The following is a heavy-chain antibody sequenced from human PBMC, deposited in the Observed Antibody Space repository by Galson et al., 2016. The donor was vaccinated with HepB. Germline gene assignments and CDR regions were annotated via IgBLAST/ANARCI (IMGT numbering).Heavy chain of an antibody. CDR3: AARYGEFLMVFDY. D-gene: IGHD3-10*01. CDR2: ISGSGTNT. Sequence: SLRLSCAASGFTFSNYVMNWVRQAPGKGLEWVSAISGSGTNTYYEDSVKGRFTISRDNSKNTMYLQMNSLRVEDTAVYYCAARYGEFLMVFDYWGQGTLVTVSS. CDR1: GFTFSNYV. J-gene: IGHJ4*02. V-gene: IGHV3-23*01.